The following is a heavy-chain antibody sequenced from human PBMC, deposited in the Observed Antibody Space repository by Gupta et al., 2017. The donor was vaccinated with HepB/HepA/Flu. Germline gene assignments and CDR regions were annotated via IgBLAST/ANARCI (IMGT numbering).Heavy chain of an antibody. D-gene: IGHD2-8*01. V-gene: IGHV4-34*01. CDR3: ARGPNQQIVLMVYAKVGFDY. CDR2: INHSGIT. Sequence: QVQLQQWGAGLLKPSATLSLTCAVSGGSFSGYYWRWLRQPPRQGLEWLGDINHSGITNYNPSPKSRVTISVDTSKNQFSLKLSSLTAADTAVYYGARGPNQQIVLMVYAKVGFDYWGQGTLVTASS. J-gene: IGHJ4*02. CDR1: GGSFSGYY.